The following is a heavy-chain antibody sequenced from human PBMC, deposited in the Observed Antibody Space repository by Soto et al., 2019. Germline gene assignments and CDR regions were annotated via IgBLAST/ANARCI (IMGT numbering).Heavy chain of an antibody. V-gene: IGHV4-39*07. D-gene: IGHD3-9*01. CDR1: GGSMRSSSYY. CDR2: IFYSENA. Sequence: PSQTMALTYTVSGGSMRSSSYYWGCIRQPPGKGLEWIGSIFYSENAYYSPSLRGRITMSIDTSSNQFSLTLTSVTAADTAVYFCARERYYDWCFDLWGLGTPVTVSS. CDR3: ARERYYDWCFDL. J-gene: IGHJ4*02.